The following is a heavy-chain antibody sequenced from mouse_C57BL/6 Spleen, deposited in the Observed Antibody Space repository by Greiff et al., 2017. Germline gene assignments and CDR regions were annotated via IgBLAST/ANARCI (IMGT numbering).Heavy chain of an antibody. CDR2: IHPNSGST. J-gene: IGHJ2*01. CDR3: ARDYYGSSGFDY. V-gene: IGHV1-64*01. D-gene: IGHD1-1*01. Sequence: QVQLQQPGAELVKPGASVKLSCKASGYTFTSYWMHWLKQRPGQGLEWIGMIHPNSGSTNYNEKFKSKATLTVDKSSSTAYMQLSSLTSEDSAVYYCARDYYGSSGFDYWGQGTTLTVSA. CDR1: GYTFTSYW.